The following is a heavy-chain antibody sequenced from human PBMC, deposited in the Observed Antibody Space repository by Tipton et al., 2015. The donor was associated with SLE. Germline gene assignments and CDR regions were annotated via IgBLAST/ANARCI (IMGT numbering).Heavy chain of an antibody. V-gene: IGHV4-59*01. CDR2: IHYSGST. J-gene: IGHJ5*02. CDR1: GGSISSYY. D-gene: IGHD2/OR15-2a*01. CDR3: ARSFGQFDP. Sequence: TLSLTCTVSGGSISSYYWSWIRQPPGKGLEWIGYIHYSGSTNYNPSLKSRVTISEDTSKNQFSLKLTSVTAADTAVYYCARSFGQFDPWGQGTLVTVSS.